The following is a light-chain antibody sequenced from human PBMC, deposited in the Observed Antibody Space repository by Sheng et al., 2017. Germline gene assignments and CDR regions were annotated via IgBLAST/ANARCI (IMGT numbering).Light chain of an antibody. CDR1: SSDVGVIT. CDR3: SSYAGSNNYYV. J-gene: IGLJ1*01. V-gene: IGLV2-8*01. Sequence: QSALTQPPSASGSPGQSVTISCTGTSSDVGVITMSPVPTAPRQAPKLMIYEVSKRPSGVPDRFSGSKSGNTASLTVSGLQAEDEADYYCSSYAGSNNYYVFGTGTKVTVL. CDR2: EVS.